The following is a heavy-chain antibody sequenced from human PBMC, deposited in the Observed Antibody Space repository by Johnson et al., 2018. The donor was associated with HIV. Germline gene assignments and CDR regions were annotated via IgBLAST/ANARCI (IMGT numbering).Heavy chain of an antibody. D-gene: IGHD3-10*01. J-gene: IGHJ3*01. V-gene: IGHV3-66*02. Sequence: LLVESGGGLVQPGGSLRLSCAASGFTVSSNYMSWVRQAPGKGLEWVSVIYSGGSTYYADSVKGRFPISRDNSKNTLYLQMNSPRAEDTAVYYCAKWWFRELLPNAFDLWGQGTMVTVSS. CDR2: IYSGGST. CDR1: GFTVSSNY. CDR3: AKWWFRELLPNAFDL.